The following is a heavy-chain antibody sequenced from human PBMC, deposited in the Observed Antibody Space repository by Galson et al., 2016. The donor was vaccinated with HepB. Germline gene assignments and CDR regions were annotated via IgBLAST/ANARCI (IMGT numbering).Heavy chain of an antibody. CDR3: ATDQGGQWELPPELKY. CDR2: IIPIFETP. V-gene: IGHV1-69*13. D-gene: IGHD1-26*01. Sequence: SVKVSCKASGGIFSTSAINWVRQVPGQGLEWMGMIIPIFETPNYAQTFQGRVTIVADDSTSTAYMELSSLTFDDTAVYYCATDQGGQWELPPELKYWGQGTLVTVSS. J-gene: IGHJ4*02. CDR1: GGIFSTSA.